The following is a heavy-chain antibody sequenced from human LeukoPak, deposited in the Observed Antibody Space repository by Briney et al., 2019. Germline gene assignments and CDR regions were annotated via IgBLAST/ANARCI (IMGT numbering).Heavy chain of an antibody. D-gene: IGHD4-17*01. CDR3: ARDTGDTVTQYYYYYYMDV. Sequence: ASVKVSCKASGYTFTGYYMHWVRQAPGQGLEWMGWINPNGGGTNYAQKFQGRVTMTRDTSISTAYMELSRLRSDDTAVYYCARDTGDTVTQYYYYYYMDVWGKGTTVTVSS. CDR2: INPNGGGT. J-gene: IGHJ6*03. V-gene: IGHV1-2*02. CDR1: GYTFTGYY.